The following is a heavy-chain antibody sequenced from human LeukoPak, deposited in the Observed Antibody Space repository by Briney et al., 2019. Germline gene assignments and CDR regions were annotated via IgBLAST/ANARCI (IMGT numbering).Heavy chain of an antibody. CDR3: ARFWSGPNWLDP. CDR1: GGTFSSYT. J-gene: IGHJ5*02. CDR2: IIPILCIA. D-gene: IGHD3-3*01. V-gene: IGHV1-69*02. Sequence: SVKVSCKASGGTFSSYTISWVRQAPGQGLEWMGRIIPILCIANYAQKFQGRVTITSDKPTSTAYMELSSLRSEDTAVYYCARFWSGPNWLDPWGQGTLVTVSS.